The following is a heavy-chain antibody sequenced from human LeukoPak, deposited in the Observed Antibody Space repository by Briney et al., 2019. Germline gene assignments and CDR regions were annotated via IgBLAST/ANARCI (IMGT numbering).Heavy chain of an antibody. CDR2: ISSSGSTI. D-gene: IGHD3-3*01. Sequence: GGSLRLSCAASGFTFSDYYMSWIRQAPGKGLEWVSYISSSGSTIYYADSVKGRFTISRDNAKNSLYLQMNSLRAEDTAVYYCARQYYDFWSGKNAFDIWGQGTMVTVSS. CDR3: ARQYYDFWSGKNAFDI. CDR1: GFTFSDYY. J-gene: IGHJ3*02. V-gene: IGHV3-11*04.